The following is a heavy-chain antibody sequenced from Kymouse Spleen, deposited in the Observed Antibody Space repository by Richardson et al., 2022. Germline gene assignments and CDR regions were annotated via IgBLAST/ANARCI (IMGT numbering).Heavy chain of an antibody. Sequence: EVQLVESGGGLVQPGGSLKLSCAASGFTFSGSAMHWVRQASGKGLEWVGRIRSKANSYATAYAASVKGRFTISRDDSKNTAYLQMNSLKTEDTAVYYCTRRLAVAGYYYYGMDVWGQGTTVTVSS. CDR2: IRSKANSYAT. D-gene: IGHD6-19*01. CDR1: GFTFSGSA. J-gene: IGHJ6*02. V-gene: IGHV3-73*02. CDR3: TRRLAVAGYYYYGMDV.